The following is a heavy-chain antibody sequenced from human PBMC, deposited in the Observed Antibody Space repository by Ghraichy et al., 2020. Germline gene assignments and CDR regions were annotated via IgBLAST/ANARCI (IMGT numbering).Heavy chain of an antibody. CDR3: ARGGRWSGYLGSYFDY. J-gene: IGHJ4*02. CDR1: GFTFSSYR. CDR2: IKQDGSEK. D-gene: IGHD3-3*01. V-gene: IGHV3-7*03. Sequence: GGSLRLSCAASGFTFSSYRMSWVRQAPGKGLEWVANIKQDGSEKYYVDSVKGRFTISRDNAKNSLYLQMNSLRAEDTAVYYCARGGRWSGYLGSYFDYWGQGTLVTVSS.